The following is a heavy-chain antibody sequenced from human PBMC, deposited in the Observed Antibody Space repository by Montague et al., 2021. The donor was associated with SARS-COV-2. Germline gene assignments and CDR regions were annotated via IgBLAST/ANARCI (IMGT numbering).Heavy chain of an antibody. J-gene: IGHJ5*02. CDR3: ARDLSSSWSCWFDP. CDR1: GGYISSGSYY. CDR2: IYASGST. V-gene: IGHV4-61*02. D-gene: IGHD6-13*01. Sequence: TRSLTCTVSGGYISSGSYYWSWIRQPAGRRMEWIGRIYASGSTKYNPSLKSRVTISVDTSKNQFSLKVSSVTAADTAVYYCARDLSSSWSCWFDPWGQGTLVTVSS.